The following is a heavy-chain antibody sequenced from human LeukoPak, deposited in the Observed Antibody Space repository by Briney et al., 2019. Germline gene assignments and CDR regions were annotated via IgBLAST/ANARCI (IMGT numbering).Heavy chain of an antibody. Sequence: GGSLRLSCATSGFTFSSNYMSWVRQAPGKGLERVSVIYSGGSTYYADSVKGRFTISRDNSKNTLYLQMNSLRAEDTAVYYCATPPFWSGYIFDYWGQGTLVTVSS. D-gene: IGHD3-3*01. V-gene: IGHV3-53*05. J-gene: IGHJ4*02. CDR3: ATPPFWSGYIFDY. CDR1: GFTFSSNY. CDR2: IYSGGST.